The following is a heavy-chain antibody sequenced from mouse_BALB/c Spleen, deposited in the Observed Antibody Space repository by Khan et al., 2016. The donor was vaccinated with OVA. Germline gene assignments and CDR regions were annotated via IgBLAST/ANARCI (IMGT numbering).Heavy chain of an antibody. J-gene: IGHJ4*01. D-gene: IGHD1-1*01. Sequence: QIQLVQSGPELKKPGETVKISCKASGYTFTSFGMHWVKQSPGKGLKWMGFINTYTGQPTYAADFKGRFAFSLDTSASTAYLLINNLKNEDTSTYFCARVGYYGTMDYWGQGTSVTVSS. V-gene: IGHV9-3-1*01. CDR3: ARVGYYGTMDY. CDR1: GYTFTSFG. CDR2: INTYTGQP.